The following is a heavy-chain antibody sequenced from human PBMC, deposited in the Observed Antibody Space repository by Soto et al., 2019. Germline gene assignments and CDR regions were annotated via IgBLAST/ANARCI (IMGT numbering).Heavy chain of an antibody. V-gene: IGHV1-2*02. CDR3: ASNDPGARFAP. J-gene: IGHJ5*02. CDR2: INPNNGAT. D-gene: IGHD1-1*01. Sequence: QVQLVQSGAEVKKPGASVKVSCKAPRYIFTAYFMHWVRQAPGQGLEWMGWINPNNGATHYGLSFQGRVTMPRDTSISTAYMELSSLRSDATAGYYFASNDPGARFAPWGQGTLVIVSS. CDR1: RYIFTAYF.